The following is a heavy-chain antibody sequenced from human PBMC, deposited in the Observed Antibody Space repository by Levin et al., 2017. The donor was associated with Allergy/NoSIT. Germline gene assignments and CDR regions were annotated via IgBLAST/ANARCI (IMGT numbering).Heavy chain of an antibody. D-gene: IGHD5/OR15-5a*01. V-gene: IGHV4-31*03. CDR3: ARGRNSVVLHN. J-gene: IGHJ4*02. CDR2: IRYNDST. CDR1: GVSVSSDDYY. Sequence: SQTLSLTCIVSGPVSGVSVSSDDYYWSWIRQHPGKGLEWIGYIRYNDSTHYNPSLKSRATIPRDTSENHLSVRLSSVTAADTAVYYCARGRNSVVLHNWGQGILVTVSS.